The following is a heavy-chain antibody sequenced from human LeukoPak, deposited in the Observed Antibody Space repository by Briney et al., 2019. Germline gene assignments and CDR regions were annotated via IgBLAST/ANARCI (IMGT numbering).Heavy chain of an antibody. CDR2: IWYDGSNQ. CDR1: GFTFSNHG. J-gene: IGHJ4*02. CDR3: AKRAREGVPAARYFDY. Sequence: PGGSLRLSCAASGFTFSNHGMHWVRQAPGKGLEWVAVIWYDGSNQYYADSVKGRFTISRDNSKNMVYLQMNSLRAEDTAVYYCAKRAREGVPAARYFDYWGQGTLVTVSS. V-gene: IGHV3-33*06. D-gene: IGHD2-2*01.